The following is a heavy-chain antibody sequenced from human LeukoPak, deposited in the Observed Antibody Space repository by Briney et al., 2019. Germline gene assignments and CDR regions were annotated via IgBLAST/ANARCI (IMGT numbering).Heavy chain of an antibody. CDR3: ARDSGTTGEVKFAP. D-gene: IGHD3-10*01. J-gene: IGHJ5*02. Sequence: SETLSLTCTVSGGSISSSYYWGWIRQPPGKGLEWIGSIYYSGSTYYNPSLKSRVTISADTSKDQFSLKLSSVTAADTAVYYCARDSGTTGEVKFAPWGQGTLVTVSS. V-gene: IGHV4-39*07. CDR1: GGSISSSYY. CDR2: IYYSGST.